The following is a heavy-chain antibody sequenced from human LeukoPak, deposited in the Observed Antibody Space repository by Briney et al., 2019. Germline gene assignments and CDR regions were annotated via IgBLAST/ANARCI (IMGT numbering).Heavy chain of an antibody. CDR3: ARETDGSGSSPVYFDY. CDR1: GFTFSSYW. J-gene: IGHJ4*02. V-gene: IGHV3-7*05. CDR2: IKQDGSER. Sequence: GGSLRLSCAASGFTFSSYWMSWVRQTPGKRLEWVANIKQDGSERYYVDSLKGRFTISRDNAKNSLYLQMNSLRAEDTAVYYCARETDGSGSSPVYFDYWGQGTLVTVSS. D-gene: IGHD3-10*01.